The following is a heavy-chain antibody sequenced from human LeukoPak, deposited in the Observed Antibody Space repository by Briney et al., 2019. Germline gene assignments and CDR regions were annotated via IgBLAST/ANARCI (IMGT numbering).Heavy chain of an antibody. D-gene: IGHD5-18*01. V-gene: IGHV3-23*01. CDR2: ISGFSGRT. Sequence: GGTLRLSCATSGFSFTSYGMSWVRQAPGKGLEWVSSISGFSGRTYYADSVKGRVTISRDNSKNTLYLQMNSLRAEDTAVYYCAKETGYSYGRDFDYWGQGTLVTVSS. J-gene: IGHJ4*02. CDR3: AKETGYSYGRDFDY. CDR1: GFSFTSYG.